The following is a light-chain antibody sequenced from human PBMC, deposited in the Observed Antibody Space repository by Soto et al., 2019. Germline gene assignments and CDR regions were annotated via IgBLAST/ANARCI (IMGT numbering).Light chain of an antibody. CDR1: SEDVGGYNY. CDR2: EVS. J-gene: IGLJ1*01. V-gene: IGLV2-14*01. Sequence: QSVLTQPASVSGSPGQSISISCSGTSEDVGGYNYVSWYQHHPGKAPKLLISEVSNRPSGLSNRFSASKSGSTASLTISGLRAEDEADYYCSSYTSSSTLVLGTGTKVTVL. CDR3: SSYTSSSTLV.